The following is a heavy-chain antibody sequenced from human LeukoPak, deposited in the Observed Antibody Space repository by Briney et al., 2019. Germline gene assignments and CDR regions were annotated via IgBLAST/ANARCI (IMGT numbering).Heavy chain of an antibody. J-gene: IGHJ4*02. Sequence: GGSLRLSCAASGFTFSSYAISWVRQAPGKGLEWVSAISGSGGGTYYADSVKGRFTISRDNSKNTLYLQMNSLRAEDTAVYYCAKLYSSSWYAPEDYWGQGTLVTVSS. CDR2: ISGSGGGT. CDR3: AKLYSSSWYAPEDY. CDR1: GFTFSSYA. D-gene: IGHD6-13*01. V-gene: IGHV3-23*01.